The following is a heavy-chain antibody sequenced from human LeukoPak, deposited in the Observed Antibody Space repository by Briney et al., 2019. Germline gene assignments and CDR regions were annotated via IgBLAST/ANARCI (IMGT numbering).Heavy chain of an antibody. CDR2: ISAYNGNT. CDR3: ARDRGKVHYYYYMDV. Sequence: GASVKVSCKASGYTFTSYGISWVRQAPGQGLEWMGWISAYNGNTNYAQKLQGRVTMTTDTSTSTAYMELRSLRSDDTDVYYCARDRGKVHYYYYMDVWGKGTTVTVSS. CDR1: GYTFTSYG. D-gene: IGHD3-10*01. V-gene: IGHV1-18*01. J-gene: IGHJ6*03.